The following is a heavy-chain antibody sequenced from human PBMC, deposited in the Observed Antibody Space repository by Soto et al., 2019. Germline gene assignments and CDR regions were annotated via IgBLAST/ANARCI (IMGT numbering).Heavy chain of an antibody. CDR1: GFTFSSYA. V-gene: IGHV3-23*01. D-gene: IGHD6-19*01. Sequence: EVQLLESGGGLVQPGGSLRLSCAASGFTFSSYAMSWVRQAPGKGLEWVSAISGSGGSTYYADSVKGRFTISRDKSKNTLYLQMNSLRAEDTAVYYCAKVLRGWHDAFDIWGQGTMVTVSS. J-gene: IGHJ3*02. CDR2: ISGSGGST. CDR3: AKVLRGWHDAFDI.